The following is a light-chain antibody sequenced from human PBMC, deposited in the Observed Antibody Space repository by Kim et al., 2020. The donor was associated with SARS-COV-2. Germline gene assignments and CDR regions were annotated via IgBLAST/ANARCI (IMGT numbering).Light chain of an antibody. V-gene: IGLV3-9*01. CDR2: RDS. CDR1: NIGSKN. J-gene: IGLJ2*01. Sequence: SYELTQPLSVSVALGQTARITCGGNNIGSKNVHWYQQKPGQAPVLVIYRDSNRPSGIPERCSGSNSGNTATLTISRARAGDEADYYCQVWDSSTVVFGGGTQLTVL. CDR3: QVWDSSTVV.